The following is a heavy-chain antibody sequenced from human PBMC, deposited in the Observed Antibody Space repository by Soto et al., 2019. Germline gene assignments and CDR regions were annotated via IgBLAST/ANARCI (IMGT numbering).Heavy chain of an antibody. Sequence: QVQLVESGGGVVQPGRSLRLSCAASGFTFSSYGMHWVRQAPGKGLEWVAVISYDGSNKYYADSVKGRFTISRDNSKNTLYLQMNSLRAEDTAVYYCAKCSSGGSCYSGFDYWGQGTLVTVSS. J-gene: IGHJ4*02. V-gene: IGHV3-30*18. CDR1: GFTFSSYG. CDR3: AKCSSGGSCYSGFDY. CDR2: ISYDGSNK. D-gene: IGHD2-15*01.